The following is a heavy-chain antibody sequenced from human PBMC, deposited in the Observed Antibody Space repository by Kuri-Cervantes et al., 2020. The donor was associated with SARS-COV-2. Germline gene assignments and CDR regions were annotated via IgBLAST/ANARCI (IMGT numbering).Heavy chain of an antibody. D-gene: IGHD4-11*01. V-gene: IGHV3-15*05. CDR1: GFTFSNAW. CDR2: IKSKNDAGTT. CDR3: AKDISQEDSNYFDY. Sequence: LSLTCAASGFTFSNAWMTWVRQAPGKGLEWVGRIKSKNDAGTTDYAGPVKGRFTISRDDSKNTLFLQMNSLRTEDTALYYCAKDISQEDSNYFDYWGQGTLVTVSS. J-gene: IGHJ4*02.